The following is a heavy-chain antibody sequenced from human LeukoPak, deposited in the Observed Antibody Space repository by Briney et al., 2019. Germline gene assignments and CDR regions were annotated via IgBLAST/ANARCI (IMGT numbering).Heavy chain of an antibody. CDR3: ARSGKGATADY. J-gene: IGHJ4*02. D-gene: IGHD1-26*01. V-gene: IGHV3-66*01. CDR1: GFTVSSNY. Sequence: PGGSLRLSCAASGFTVSSNYMSWVRQAPGKGLEWVSVIYSGGSTYYADSVKGRFTISKDNSKNTLYLQMNSLRAEDTAVYYCARSGKGATADYWGQGTLVTVSS. CDR2: IYSGGST.